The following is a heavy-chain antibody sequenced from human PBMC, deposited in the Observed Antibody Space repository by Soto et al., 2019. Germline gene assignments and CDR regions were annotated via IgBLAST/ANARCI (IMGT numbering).Heavy chain of an antibody. V-gene: IGHV3-30*04. CDR2: VSFDGKVT. CDR1: GFTFNSLS. J-gene: IGHJ4*02. CDR3: AREPYGDSQYFDY. Sequence: QVQLVESGGGMAQAGTSLRLSCTGSGFTFNSLSLHWVRQGPDKSLEWVAVVSFDGKVTYYADSVKGRFTVSRDISKNTIYLQANSLRPEDTDVYYCAREPYGDSQYFDYWGQGTPVTVSS. D-gene: IGHD2-21*02.